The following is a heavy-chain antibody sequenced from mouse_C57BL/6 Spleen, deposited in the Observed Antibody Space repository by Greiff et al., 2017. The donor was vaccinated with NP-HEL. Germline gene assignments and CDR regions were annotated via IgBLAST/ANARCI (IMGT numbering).Heavy chain of an antibody. V-gene: IGHV5-12*01. CDR2: ISNGGGST. CDR3: ARDGPPRYFDV. D-gene: IGHD2-3*01. J-gene: IGHJ1*03. CDR1: GFTFSDYY. Sequence: DVMLVESGGGLVQPGGSLKLSCAASGFTFSDYYMYWVRQTPEKRLEWVAYISNGGGSTYYPDTVKGRFTISRDNAKNTLYLQMSRLKSEDTAMYYCARDGPPRYFDVWGTGTTVTVSS.